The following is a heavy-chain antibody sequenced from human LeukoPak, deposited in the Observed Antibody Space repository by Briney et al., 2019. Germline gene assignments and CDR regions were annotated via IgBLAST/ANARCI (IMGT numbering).Heavy chain of an antibody. Sequence: PGRSLRLSCAASGFSFNSYGMYWVRQAPGRGLEWVAVIWYDGSNKNYADSVKGRFTISRDNSKNTLYLQMNSLRAEDTAVYYCVRLGGYSYEYYFDYWGQGTLVTVSS. V-gene: IGHV3-33*01. J-gene: IGHJ4*02. CDR2: IWYDGSNK. D-gene: IGHD5-18*01. CDR1: GFSFNSYG. CDR3: VRLGGYSYEYYFDY.